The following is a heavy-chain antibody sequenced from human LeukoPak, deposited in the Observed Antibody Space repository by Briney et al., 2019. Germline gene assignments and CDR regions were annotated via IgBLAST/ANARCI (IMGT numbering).Heavy chain of an antibody. Sequence: GGSLRLSCAASGFTFSSYWMSWVRQAPGKGLEWVANMNQDGSEKNYVDSVKGRFTISRDNAKNSLYLQMNSLGVDDTAVYYCAKEGRSTTPGYWGQGTLVTVSS. D-gene: IGHD6-13*01. J-gene: IGHJ4*02. CDR2: MNQDGSEK. V-gene: IGHV3-7*01. CDR3: AKEGRSTTPGY. CDR1: GFTFSSYW.